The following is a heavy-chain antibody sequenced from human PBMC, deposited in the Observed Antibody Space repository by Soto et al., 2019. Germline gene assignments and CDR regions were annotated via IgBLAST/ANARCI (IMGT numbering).Heavy chain of an antibody. CDR1: GFTFSSYA. CDR2: ISYDGSNK. Sequence: QVQLVESGGGVVQPGRSLRLSCAASGFTFSSYAMHWVRQAPGKGLEWVAVISYDGSNKYYADSVKGRFTISRDNSKNTLYLQMNSLRAEDTAVYYCAKPINRGPAAYYYYYGMDVWGQGTTVTVSS. V-gene: IGHV3-30-3*01. J-gene: IGHJ6*02. D-gene: IGHD7-27*01. CDR3: AKPINRGPAAYYYYYGMDV.